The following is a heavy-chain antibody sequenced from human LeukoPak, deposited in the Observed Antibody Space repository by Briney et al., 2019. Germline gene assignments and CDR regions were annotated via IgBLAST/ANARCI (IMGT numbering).Heavy chain of an antibody. CDR3: AKKGYSYGSYYYYYMDV. V-gene: IGHV3-33*06. CDR2: IWYDGSNK. J-gene: IGHJ6*03. D-gene: IGHD5-18*01. CDR1: GFTFSSYG. Sequence: PGGSLRLSCAASGFTFSSYGMHWVRQAPGKGLEWVAVIWYDGSNKYYADSVKGRFTISRDNSKNTLYLQMNSLRAEDTAVYYCAKKGYSYGSYYYYYMDVWGKGPRSPSP.